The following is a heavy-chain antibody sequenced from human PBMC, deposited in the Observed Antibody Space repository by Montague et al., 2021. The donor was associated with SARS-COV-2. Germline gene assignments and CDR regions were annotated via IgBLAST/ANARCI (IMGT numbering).Heavy chain of an antibody. V-gene: IGHV4-39*07. CDR3: ARGSGYSSGRRYYYGMDV. J-gene: IGHJ6*02. CDR2: VDYSGLT. Sequence: SETLSLTCTVSRDSISSHNYFWAWIRQPPGKGLEWIGSVDYSGLTFYNPSLESRVTISVDTSKKQFSLKVNSVTAADTAVYYCARGSGYSSGRRYYYGMDVWGQGTTVTVS. CDR1: RDSISSHNYF. D-gene: IGHD6-19*01.